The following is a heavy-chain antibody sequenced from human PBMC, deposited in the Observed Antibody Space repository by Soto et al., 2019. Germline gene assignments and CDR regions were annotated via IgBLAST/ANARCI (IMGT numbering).Heavy chain of an antibody. CDR2: ISGSGGST. CDR1: GFTFSSYA. Sequence: GGSLRLSCAASGFTFSSYAMSWVRQAPGKGLEWVSAISGSGGSTYYADSVKGRFTISRDNSKNTLYLQMNSPRAEDTAVYYCAKDLRAMVRGVLGYWGQGTLVTVSS. J-gene: IGHJ4*02. CDR3: AKDLRAMVRGVLGY. V-gene: IGHV3-23*01. D-gene: IGHD3-10*01.